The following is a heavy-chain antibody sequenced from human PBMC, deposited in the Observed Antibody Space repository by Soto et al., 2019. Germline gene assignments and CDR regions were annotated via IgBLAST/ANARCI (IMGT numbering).Heavy chain of an antibody. V-gene: IGHV4-59*01. J-gene: IGHJ5*02. Sequence: PSETLSLTCTVSGGSISSYYWSWIRQPPGKGLEWIGYIYYSGSTNYNPSLKSRVTISVDTSKNQFSLKLSSVTAADTAVYYCARVDDFWSGYYEPKGFDPWGQGTLVTVSS. D-gene: IGHD3-3*01. CDR2: IYYSGST. CDR3: ARVDDFWSGYYEPKGFDP. CDR1: GGSISSYY.